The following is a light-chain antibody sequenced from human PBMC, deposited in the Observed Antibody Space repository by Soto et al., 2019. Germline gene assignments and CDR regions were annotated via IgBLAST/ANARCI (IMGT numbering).Light chain of an antibody. Sequence: QSVLTQPASVSGSPGQSITISCTGTSSDVGSYNLVSWYQHHPGKAPKLIIYEGSKRPSGVSNRFSGSKSGNTASLTISGLQAEDEADFYCCSYAGSSTFAYVFGTGNKVTVL. CDR3: CSYAGSSTFAYV. CDR2: EGS. J-gene: IGLJ1*01. V-gene: IGLV2-23*03. CDR1: SSDVGSYNL.